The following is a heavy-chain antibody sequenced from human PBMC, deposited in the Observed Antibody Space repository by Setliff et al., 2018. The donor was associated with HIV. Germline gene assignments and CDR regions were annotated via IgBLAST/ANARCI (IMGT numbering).Heavy chain of an antibody. CDR3: ARGHHFYWYFDL. V-gene: IGHV1-18*01. CDR2: ISVYNGQT. CDR1: GYSFTTYG. Sequence: ASVKVSYKASGYSFTTYGISWVRQAPGQGLEWVGWISVYNGQTLYAQKVQDRITVTMDIPKDTAYMELRGLTPDDTAVYYCARGHHFYWYFDLWGPGTLVTSPQ. J-gene: IGHJ2*01.